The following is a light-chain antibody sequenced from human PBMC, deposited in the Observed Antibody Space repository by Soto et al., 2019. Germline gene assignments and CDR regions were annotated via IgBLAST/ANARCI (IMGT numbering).Light chain of an antibody. J-gene: IGLJ1*01. Sequence: QSVLIQPPSASGTPGQRVTVSCSGGSSNIGSYTVNWYQQLPGAAPKLLIYSNSQRPSGVPDRFSASKSGTSASLAISGLQSEDEAEYYCAAWDDSLNXXVFGPGTXVTXL. CDR2: SNS. V-gene: IGLV1-44*01. CDR1: SSNIGSYT. CDR3: AAWDDSLNXXV.